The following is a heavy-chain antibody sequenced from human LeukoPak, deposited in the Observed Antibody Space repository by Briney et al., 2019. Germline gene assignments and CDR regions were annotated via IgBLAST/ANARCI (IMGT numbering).Heavy chain of an antibody. CDR1: GGTFSSYA. D-gene: IGHD4-17*01. CDR3: AIVRGVTTTFDY. Sequence: SVKVSCKASGGTFSSYAISWVRQAPGQGLEWMGGIIPIFGTANYAQKIQGRVTITTDESTSTAYMELSSLRSEDTAVYYCAIVRGVTTTFDYWGQGTLVTVSS. CDR2: IIPIFGTA. J-gene: IGHJ4*02. V-gene: IGHV1-69*05.